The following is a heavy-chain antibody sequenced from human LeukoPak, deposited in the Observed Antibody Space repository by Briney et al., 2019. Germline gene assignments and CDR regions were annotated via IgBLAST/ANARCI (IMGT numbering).Heavy chain of an antibody. Sequence: PSETLSLTXAVYGGSFSGYYWSWIRQAPGKGLEWIGEINHSGSTNYNPSLKSRVTISVDTSKNQFSLKLSSVTAADTAVYYCAGTSRRYYDFWSGYFFVYWGQGTLVTVSS. CDR3: AGTSRRYYDFWSGYFFVY. CDR2: INHSGST. CDR1: GGSFSGYY. V-gene: IGHV4-34*01. D-gene: IGHD3-3*01. J-gene: IGHJ4*02.